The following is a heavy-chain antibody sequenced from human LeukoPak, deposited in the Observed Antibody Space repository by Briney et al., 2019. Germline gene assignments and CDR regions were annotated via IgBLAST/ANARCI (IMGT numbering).Heavy chain of an antibody. J-gene: IGHJ3*02. CDR3: ARDLNTRISHAFDI. CDR2: ISSSSSYI. D-gene: IGHD3-22*01. CDR1: GFTFSSYS. Sequence: GGSLRLSCAASGFTFSSYSMNWVRQAPGKGLEWVSSISSSSSYIYYADSVKGRFTISRDNAKNSLYLQMNSLRAEDTAVYYCARDLNTRISHAFDIWGQGTMVTVSS. V-gene: IGHV3-21*01.